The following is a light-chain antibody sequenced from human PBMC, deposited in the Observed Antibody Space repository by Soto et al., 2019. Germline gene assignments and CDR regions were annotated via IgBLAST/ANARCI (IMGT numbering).Light chain of an antibody. CDR2: GAC. CDR1: QSIRHY. J-gene: IGKJ1*01. Sequence: DIQMTQSPPTLSASVGDRVTITCRASQSIRHYLAWYQQMPGKAPKPLIYGACTLQSGVPSRFSGSGSGTEFTLTISSLQPDDFGTYFCQHHNSYSQTFGQGTKVEIK. CDR3: QHHNSYSQT. V-gene: IGKV1-5*01.